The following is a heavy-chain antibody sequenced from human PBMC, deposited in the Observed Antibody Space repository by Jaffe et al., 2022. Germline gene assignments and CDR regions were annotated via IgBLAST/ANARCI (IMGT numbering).Heavy chain of an antibody. J-gene: IGHJ6*03. CDR2: ISSSSSTI. CDR3: ARDNFWSGEDPIIGHYYYMDV. D-gene: IGHD3-3*01. CDR1: GFTFSSYS. Sequence: EVQLVESGGGLVQPGGSLRLSCAASGFTFSSYSMNWVRQAPGKGLEWVSYISSSSSTIYYADSVKGRFTISRDNAKNSLYLQMNSLRAEDTAVYYCARDNFWSGEDPIIGHYYYMDVWGKGTTVTVSS. V-gene: IGHV3-48*01.